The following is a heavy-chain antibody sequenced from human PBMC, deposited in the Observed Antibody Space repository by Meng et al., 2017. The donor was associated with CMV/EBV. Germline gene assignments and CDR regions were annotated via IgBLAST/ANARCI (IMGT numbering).Heavy chain of an antibody. CDR3: ASYWYQLLEDNYNWFDP. V-gene: IGHV4-39*07. Sequence: SETLSLTCTVSGGSISSSSYYWGWIRQPPGKGLEWIGSIYYSGSTYYNPSLRSRVTISVDTSKNQFSLKLSSVTAADTAAYYCASYWYQLLEDNYNWFDPWGQGTLVTVSS. D-gene: IGHD2-2*01. J-gene: IGHJ5*02. CDR1: GGSISSSSYY. CDR2: IYYSGST.